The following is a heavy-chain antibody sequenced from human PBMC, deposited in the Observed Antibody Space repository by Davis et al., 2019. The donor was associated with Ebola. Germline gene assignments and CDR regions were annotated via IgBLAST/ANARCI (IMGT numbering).Heavy chain of an antibody. CDR1: GFTVSTNS. CDR3: VKDYGSGTYNYYYYYMDV. Sequence: GESLKISCAASGFTVSTNSMSWVRQAPGKGLEWVSIIYTGGSTNYADSVKGRFTISRDNSKNTLYLQMSSLRAEDTAVYYCVKDYGSGTYNYYYYYMDVWGKGTTVTVSS. J-gene: IGHJ6*03. V-gene: IGHV3-66*01. CDR2: IYTGGST. D-gene: IGHD3-10*01.